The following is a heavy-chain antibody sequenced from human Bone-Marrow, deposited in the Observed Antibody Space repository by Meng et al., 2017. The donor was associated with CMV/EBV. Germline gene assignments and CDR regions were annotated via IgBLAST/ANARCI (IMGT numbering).Heavy chain of an antibody. CDR2: ISSSSSYI. Sequence: GSLRLSCAASGFTFSSYSMNWVRQAPGKGLEWVSSISSSSSYIYYADSVKGRFTISRDNAKNSLYLQMNSLRAEDTAVYYCARDRTPRISYCSSNSCYYRYYYGMDVWGQGTTVTVSS. D-gene: IGHD2-2*01. CDR3: ARDRTPRISYCSSNSCYYRYYYGMDV. V-gene: IGHV3-21*01. CDR1: GFTFSSYS. J-gene: IGHJ6*02.